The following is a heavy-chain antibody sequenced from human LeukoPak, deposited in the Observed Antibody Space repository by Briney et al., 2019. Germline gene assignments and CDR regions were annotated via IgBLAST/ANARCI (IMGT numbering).Heavy chain of an antibody. D-gene: IGHD2-2*01. J-gene: IGHJ6*03. V-gene: IGHV1-2*02. CDR2: INPNSGGT. CDR1: GYTFTGYY. CDR3: ARVLRYQLLDYYYYMDV. Sequence: ASVKVSCKASGYTFTGYYMHWVRQAPGQGLEWMGWINPNSGGTNYAQKFQGRVTMTRDTSISTAYMELSRLRSDDTAVYYCARVLRYQLLDYYYYMDVWGKGTTITVSS.